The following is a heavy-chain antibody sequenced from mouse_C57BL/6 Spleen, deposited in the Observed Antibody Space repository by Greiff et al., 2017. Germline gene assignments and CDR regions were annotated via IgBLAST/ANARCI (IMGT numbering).Heavy chain of an antibody. Sequence: QVQLQQSGAELARPGASVKLSCKASGYTFTSYGISWVKQRTGQGLEWIGEIYPRSGNTYYNEKFKGKATLTADKSSSTAYMELRSLTSEDSAVYFCARYGSSYPYYFDDWGQGTTLTVSS. CDR1: GYTFTSYG. D-gene: IGHD1-1*01. V-gene: IGHV1-81*01. CDR2: IYPRSGNT. J-gene: IGHJ2*01. CDR3: ARYGSSYPYYFDD.